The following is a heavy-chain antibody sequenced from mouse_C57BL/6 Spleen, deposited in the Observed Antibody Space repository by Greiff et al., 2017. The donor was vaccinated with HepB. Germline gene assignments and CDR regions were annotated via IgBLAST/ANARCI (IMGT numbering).Heavy chain of an antibody. D-gene: IGHD1-1*01. V-gene: IGHV1-15*01. CDR2: IDPETGGT. Sequence: QVQLKQSGAELVRPGASVTLSCKASGYTFTDYEMHWVKQTPVHGLEWIGAIDPETGGTAYNQKFKGKAILTADKSSSTAYMELRSLTSEDSAVYYFTGGGSSFWYFDVWGTGTTVTVSS. CDR1: GYTFTDYE. CDR3: TGGGSSFWYFDV. J-gene: IGHJ1*03.